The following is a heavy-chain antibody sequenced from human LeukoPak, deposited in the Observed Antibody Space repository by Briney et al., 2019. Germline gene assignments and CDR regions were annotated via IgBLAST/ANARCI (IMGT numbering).Heavy chain of an antibody. CDR3: ARDEYYYDSSGLVDY. Sequence: SVKVSCKASGGTFSSYAISWVRQAPGQGLEWMGRIIPILGIANYAQKFQGRVTITADKSTSTAYMELSSLRSEDTAVYYCARDEYYYDSSGLVDYWGQGTLVTVSS. D-gene: IGHD3-22*01. V-gene: IGHV1-69*04. CDR1: GGTFSSYA. CDR2: IIPILGIA. J-gene: IGHJ4*02.